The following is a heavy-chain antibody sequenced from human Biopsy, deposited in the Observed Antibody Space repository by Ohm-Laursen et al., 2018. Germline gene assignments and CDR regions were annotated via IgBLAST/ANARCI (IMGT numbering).Heavy chain of an antibody. J-gene: IGHJ5*02. D-gene: IGHD3-22*01. CDR1: GGSISNNNYY. V-gene: IGHV4-39*01. CDR3: ARDYDTSGYYYVS. CDR2: IFYRGST. Sequence: PSQTLSLTCTVSGGSISNNNYYWGWIRQPPGKGLEWIGSIFYRGSTHYKPSLKSRVNISVDTSKNQFSLKLNSVTAADTAVYYCARDYDTSGYYYVSWGQGTLVTVSS.